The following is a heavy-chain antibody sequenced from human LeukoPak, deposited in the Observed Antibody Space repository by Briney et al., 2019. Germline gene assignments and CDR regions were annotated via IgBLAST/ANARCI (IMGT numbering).Heavy chain of an antibody. D-gene: IGHD3-22*01. CDR1: GYTFTSYY. V-gene: IGHV1-46*01. CDR3: ASPGDYYDSSGYLRPLEY. Sequence: ASVKVSCKASGYTFTSYYMHWVRQAPGQGLEWMGIINPSGGSTSYAQKFQGRVTMTRDTSTSTVYMELSSLRSEDTAVYYCASPGDYYDSSGYLRPLEYWGQGTLVTVSS. CDR2: INPSGGST. J-gene: IGHJ4*02.